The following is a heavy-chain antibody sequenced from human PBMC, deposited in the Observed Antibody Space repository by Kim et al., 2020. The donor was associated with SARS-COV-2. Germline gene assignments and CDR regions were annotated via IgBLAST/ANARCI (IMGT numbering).Heavy chain of an antibody. J-gene: IGHJ4*02. CDR3: AKDIGSSSGGIDY. CDR1: GFTFDDYA. D-gene: IGHD6-19*01. V-gene: IGHV3-9*01. Sequence: GGSLRLSCAASGFTFDDYAMHWVRQAPGKGLEWVSGISWNSGSIGYADSVKGRFTISRDNAKNSLYLQMNSLRAEDTALYYCAKDIGSSSGGIDYWGQGTVVSVSS. CDR2: ISWNSGSI.